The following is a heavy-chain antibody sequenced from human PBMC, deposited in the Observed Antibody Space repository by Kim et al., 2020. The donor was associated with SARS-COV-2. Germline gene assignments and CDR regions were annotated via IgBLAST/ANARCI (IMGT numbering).Heavy chain of an antibody. Sequence: SETLSLTCTVSGGSISSGGYYWSWIRQHPGKGLEWIGYIYYSGSTYYNPSPKSRVTISVDTSKNQFSLKLSSVTAADTAVYYCARTPITMLVVVDAFDIWGHRAMVTVSS. J-gene: IGHJ3*02. CDR3: ARTPITMLVVVDAFDI. CDR2: IYYSGST. CDR1: GGSISSGGYY. V-gene: IGHV4-31*03. D-gene: IGHD3-22*01.